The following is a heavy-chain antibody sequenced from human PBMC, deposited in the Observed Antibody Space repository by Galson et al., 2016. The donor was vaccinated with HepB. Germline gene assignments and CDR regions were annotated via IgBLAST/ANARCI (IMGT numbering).Heavy chain of an antibody. CDR1: GDTFSNYA. J-gene: IGHJ6*02. CDR3: ARDRRIALAGTFYYGMDV. V-gene: IGHV1-69*13. Sequence: SVKVSCKASGDTFSNYAISWVRQAPGQGLEWMGGIIPMFDTSNYARKFQGRVTITADESTTTAYMELSSLRSEDTAVYYCARDRRIALAGTFYYGMDVWGQGTTVTVSS. D-gene: IGHD6-19*01. CDR2: IIPMFDTS.